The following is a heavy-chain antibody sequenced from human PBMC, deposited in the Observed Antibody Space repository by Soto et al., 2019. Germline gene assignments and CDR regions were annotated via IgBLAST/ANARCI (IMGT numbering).Heavy chain of an antibody. CDR1: GYRFTSYW. D-gene: IGHD3-22*01. CDR2: IFPSDSDT. CDR3: ARKDKSGYCNWFGP. Sequence: GESLKISCRTSGYRFTSYWIAWVRQMPGKGLEWMGIIFPSDSDTRYSPSFQGQVTISADRSTSTVFLQWASLKASGTAVYFCARKDKSGYCNWFGPWGKGTLVTVSS. V-gene: IGHV5-51*01. J-gene: IGHJ5*02.